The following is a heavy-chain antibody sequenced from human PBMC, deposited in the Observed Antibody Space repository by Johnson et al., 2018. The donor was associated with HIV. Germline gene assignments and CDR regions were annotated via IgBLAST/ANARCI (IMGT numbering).Heavy chain of an antibody. Sequence: VQLVESGGGLVKPGGSLRLSCAASIFTFKNAWMSWVRQAPGKGLEWVGRIKSKIDGGTTDYAAPVKGRFTISRDDSKNTPYMQMNSLKTEDTAVYYCTTYYGWAFDIWGQGTMVTVSS. V-gene: IGHV3-15*01. CDR3: TTYYGWAFDI. J-gene: IGHJ3*02. CDR2: IKSKIDGGTT. CDR1: IFTFKNAW. D-gene: IGHD3-10*01.